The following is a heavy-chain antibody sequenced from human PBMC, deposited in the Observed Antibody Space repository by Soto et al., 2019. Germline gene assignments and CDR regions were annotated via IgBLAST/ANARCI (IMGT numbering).Heavy chain of an antibody. Sequence: QVQLQESGPGLVKPSQTLSLTCAISGDSVSSNSAAWNWIRLSPSRGLEWLARTYYRSRWYNDYAVSVGSRITVNPDTSKNQFSLQLTSVPPEDTAVYYCAGTTSHQWYYMDVWGKGTTVTVSS. J-gene: IGHJ6*03. V-gene: IGHV6-1*01. D-gene: IGHD1-7*01. CDR3: AGTTSHQWYYMDV. CDR2: TYYRSRWYN. CDR1: GDSVSSNSAA.